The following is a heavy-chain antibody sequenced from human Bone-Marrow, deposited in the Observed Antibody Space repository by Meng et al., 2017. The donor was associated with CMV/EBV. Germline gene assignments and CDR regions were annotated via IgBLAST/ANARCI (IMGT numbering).Heavy chain of an antibody. Sequence: ATFSTSVFTWVRQAPGQGLEWMGGIIPIFGSADYAQRFQDRVTISAEESTSTAYMELSSLRADDTAVYYCAGRGDCGGDCFHSDFPYWGQGTLVTVSS. CDR1: ATFSTSV. D-gene: IGHD2-21*01. CDR2: IIPIFGSA. J-gene: IGHJ4*02. V-gene: IGHV1-69*01. CDR3: AGRGDCGGDCFHSDFPY.